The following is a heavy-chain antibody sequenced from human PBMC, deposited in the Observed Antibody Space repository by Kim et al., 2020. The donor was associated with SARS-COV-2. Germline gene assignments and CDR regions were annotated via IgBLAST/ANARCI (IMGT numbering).Heavy chain of an antibody. D-gene: IGHD3-22*01. CDR1: GFTFSSYA. CDR2: IYSGGSST. Sequence: GGSLRLSCAASGFTFSSYAMRWVRQAPGKGLEWVSVIYSGGSSTNYADSVKGRFTISRDNSKNTLYLQMNRLRAEDTAVYYCAKEYYYDSSGYREHFDYWGQGTLVTVSS. J-gene: IGHJ4*02. V-gene: IGHV3-23*03. CDR3: AKEYYYDSSGYREHFDY.